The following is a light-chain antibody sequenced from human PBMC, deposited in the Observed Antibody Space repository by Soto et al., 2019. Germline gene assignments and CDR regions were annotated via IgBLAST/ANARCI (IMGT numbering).Light chain of an antibody. CDR1: QSVSSSY. J-gene: IGKJ2*01. CDR2: GAS. CDR3: QQYGNSPPNT. Sequence: EIVLTQSPGTLSLSPGERATLSCRASQSVSSSYLAWYQQKPGQAPRVLLYGASSRATGIPDRFSGSGSGTEFTLTISRLEPEDFAVYFCQQYGNSPPNTFGQGTKVEIK. V-gene: IGKV3-20*01.